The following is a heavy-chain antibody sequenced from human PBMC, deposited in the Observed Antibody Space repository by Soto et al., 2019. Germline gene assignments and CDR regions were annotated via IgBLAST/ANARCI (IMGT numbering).Heavy chain of an antibody. J-gene: IGHJ6*02. Sequence: ASVKVSCKASVYSFTSYAIYWVRQAPGQRLEGMGWLNAGNGNTKYSQKVQGRVTFTGDTSASTAHMELSSLRSEDTAVYFCARGVEKSVVVLDVFGYYGMDVWGQGTAVTVSS. CDR2: LNAGNGNT. V-gene: IGHV1-3*01. D-gene: IGHD2-2*01. CDR3: ARGVEKSVVVLDVFGYYGMDV. CDR1: VYSFTSYA.